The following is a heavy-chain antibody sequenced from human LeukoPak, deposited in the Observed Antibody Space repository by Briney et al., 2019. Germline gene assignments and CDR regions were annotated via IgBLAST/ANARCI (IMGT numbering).Heavy chain of an antibody. CDR2: ISGSGGST. CDR3: AGPHITIFYC. D-gene: IGHD3-3*01. J-gene: IGHJ4*02. V-gene: IGHV3-23*01. Sequence: GGSLRLSCAASGFTFSSYAMSWVRPAPGKGLEWVSVISGSGGSTYYADSVKGRFTISRDNAKNTLYLQMNSLRAEDTAVYYCAGPHITIFYCWGQGTLVTVSS. CDR1: GFTFSSYA.